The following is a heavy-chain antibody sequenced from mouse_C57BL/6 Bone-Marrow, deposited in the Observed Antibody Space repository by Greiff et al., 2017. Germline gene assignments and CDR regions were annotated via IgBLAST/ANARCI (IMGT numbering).Heavy chain of an antibody. J-gene: IGHJ3*01. D-gene: IGHD1-1*02. CDR2: IYPGDGDT. Sequence: VPLQQSGPELVKPGASVKISCKASGYAFSSYWMNWVKQRPGKGLEWIGRIYPGDGDTNYNGKFKGKATLTADTSSSTASMQLSILTSEDSAVYYCANGGSSVNVSIAYWGQGTLVTVSA. V-gene: IGHV1-82*01. CDR3: ANGGSSVNVSIAY. CDR1: GYAFSSYW.